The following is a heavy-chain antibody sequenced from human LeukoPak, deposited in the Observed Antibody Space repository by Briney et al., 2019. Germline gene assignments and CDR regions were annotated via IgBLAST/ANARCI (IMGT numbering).Heavy chain of an antibody. D-gene: IGHD3-9*01. Sequence: GASVKVSCKASGGTFSSYAISWVRQAPGQGLEWMGWLNPQTGDTHFAQKFQGRVTFTRDTPISTAYMAMSRLRSDDTAVFYCARGSRYHDWLSPLDSWGQGTLVTVSS. V-gene: IGHV1-2*02. CDR2: LNPQTGDT. CDR1: GGTFSSYA. J-gene: IGHJ4*02. CDR3: ARGSRYHDWLSPLDS.